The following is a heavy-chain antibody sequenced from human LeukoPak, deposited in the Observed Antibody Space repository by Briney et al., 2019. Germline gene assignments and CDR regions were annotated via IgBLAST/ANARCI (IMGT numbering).Heavy chain of an antibody. CDR1: GYTFTSYY. CDR2: INPSGGST. Sequence: ASVKVSCKASGYTFTSYYMHWVRQAPGQGLEWMGIINPSGGSTSYAQKFQGRVTMTRDTSTSTVYMELSSLRSEDTAVYYCAREYSDIVVVPAAIPLLQSDYWGQGTLVTVSS. CDR3: AREYSDIVVVPAAIPLLQSDY. D-gene: IGHD2-2*01. J-gene: IGHJ4*02. V-gene: IGHV1-46*01.